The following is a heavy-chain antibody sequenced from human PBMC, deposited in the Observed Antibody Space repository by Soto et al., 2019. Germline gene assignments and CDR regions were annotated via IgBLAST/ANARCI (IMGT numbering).Heavy chain of an antibody. CDR1: GGSISSYY. V-gene: IGHV4-59*01. CDR3: ARFHDYGDY. Sequence: SETLSLTCTVSGGSISSYYWSWIRQPPGKGLEWIGYIYYSGSTNYNPSLKSRVTISVDTSKNQFSLKLSSVTVADTAVYYCARFHDYGDYWGQGTLVTISS. J-gene: IGHJ4*02. CDR2: IYYSGST.